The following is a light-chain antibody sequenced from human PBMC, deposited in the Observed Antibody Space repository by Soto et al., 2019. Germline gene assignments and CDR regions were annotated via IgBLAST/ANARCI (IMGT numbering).Light chain of an antibody. CDR1: QFVSSR. CDR2: DTS. CDR3: QEYIQWPPGM. V-gene: IGKV3-15*01. J-gene: IGKJ1*01. Sequence: DIVVTQSPATLSASPGERVTLSCRASQFVSSRLAWYQQRPGQVPRLLIYDTSTRAPGISARFSGSGSGTEFTLTISGLQSEDCAVYCCQEYIQWPPGMFGPGTTVDIK.